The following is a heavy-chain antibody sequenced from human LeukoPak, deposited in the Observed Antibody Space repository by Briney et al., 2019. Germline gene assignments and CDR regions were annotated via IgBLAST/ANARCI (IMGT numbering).Heavy chain of an antibody. CDR1: GGSTSSSSYY. J-gene: IGHJ3*02. CDR3: ARHSLYSSGYAFDI. V-gene: IGHV4-39*01. D-gene: IGHD6-19*01. Sequence: PSETLSLTCTVSGGSTSSSSYYWGWIRQPPGKGLEWIGSIYYSGSTYYNPSLKSRVTISVDTSKNQFSLKLSSVTAADTAVYYCARHSLYSSGYAFDIWGQGTMVTVSS. CDR2: IYYSGST.